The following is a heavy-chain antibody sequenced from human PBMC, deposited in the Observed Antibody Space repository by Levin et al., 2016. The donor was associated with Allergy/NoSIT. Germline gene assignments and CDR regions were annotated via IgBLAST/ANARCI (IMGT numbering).Heavy chain of an antibody. Sequence: WIRQPPGKGLEWIGYIYHSGSTYYNPSLKSRLSISVDTSENQFSLKLSSVTAADTAVYYCARDQGSGTGDFDYWGQGTLVTVSS. CDR3: ARDQGSGTGDFDY. J-gene: IGHJ4*02. D-gene: IGHD7-27*01. V-gene: IGHV4-31*02. CDR2: IYHSGST.